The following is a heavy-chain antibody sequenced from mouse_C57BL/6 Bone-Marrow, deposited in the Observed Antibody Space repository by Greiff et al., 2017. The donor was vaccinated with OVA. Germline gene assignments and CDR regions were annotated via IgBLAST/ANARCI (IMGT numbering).Heavy chain of an antibody. CDR1: GFTFTDYY. V-gene: IGHV7-3*01. CDR3: ARFSYDYDEDY. Sequence: EVKLVESGGGLVQPGGSLSLSCAASGFTFTDYYMSWVRQPPGKALEWLGFIRNKANGYTTESSASVKGRFTISRDNSQSILYLQMNALRADDSATYYCARFSYDYDEDYWGQGTTLTVSS. D-gene: IGHD2-4*01. CDR2: IRNKANGYTT. J-gene: IGHJ2*01.